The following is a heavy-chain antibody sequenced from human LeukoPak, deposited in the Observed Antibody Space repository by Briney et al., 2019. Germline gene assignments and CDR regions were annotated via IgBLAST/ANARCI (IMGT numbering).Heavy chain of an antibody. V-gene: IGHV1-69*13. CDR2: IIPIFGTA. D-gene: IGHD3-3*01. CDR3: ARGTIFGVASTPDV. J-gene: IGHJ6*02. Sequence: SVTVSCTASGGTFSSYAISWVRQAPGQGLEWMGGIIPIFGTANYAQKFQGRVTITADESTSTAYMELSSLRSEDTAVYYCARGTIFGVASTPDVWGQGTTVTVSS. CDR1: GGTFSSYA.